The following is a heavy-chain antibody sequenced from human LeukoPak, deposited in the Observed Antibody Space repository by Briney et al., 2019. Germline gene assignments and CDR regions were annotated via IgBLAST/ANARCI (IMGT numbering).Heavy chain of an antibody. CDR2: VYYSRRT. Sequence: SETLSLTCTVSGGSISRDTYYCAWIRQSPGRGLDWLGSVYYSRRTDYNPPLKSRVTITVDTSKNQFSLKQSSVTAADTAVYYCARVFGDMTYYYGSGSPPQGYMDVWGKGTTGTVSS. V-gene: IGHV4-39*07. CDR3: ARVFGDMTYYYGSGSPPQGYMDV. J-gene: IGHJ6*03. CDR1: GGSISRDTYY. D-gene: IGHD3-10*01.